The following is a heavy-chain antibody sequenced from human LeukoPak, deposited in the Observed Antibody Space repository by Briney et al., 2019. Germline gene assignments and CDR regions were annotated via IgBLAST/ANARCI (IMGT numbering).Heavy chain of an antibody. V-gene: IGHV3-30*02. D-gene: IGHD6-13*01. CDR2: IRYDGSNK. CDR1: GFTFSSYG. J-gene: IGHJ6*03. Sequence: GGSLRLSCVASGFTFSSYGMHWVRQAPGKGLEWVAFIRYDGSNKYYADSVKGRFTISRDNSKNTLYLQMNSLRAEDTAVYYCARPIAAAGTKDPRYYYYYMDVWGKGTTVTVSS. CDR3: ARPIAAAGTKDPRYYYYYMDV.